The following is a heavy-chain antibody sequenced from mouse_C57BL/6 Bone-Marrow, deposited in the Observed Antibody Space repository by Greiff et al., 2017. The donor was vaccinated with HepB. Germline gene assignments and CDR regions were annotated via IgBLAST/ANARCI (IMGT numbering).Heavy chain of an antibody. CDR2: IRNKANNHAT. D-gene: IGHD1-1*01. J-gene: IGHJ2*01. CDR1: GFTFSDAW. CDR3: TRSSSSGWFGY. Sequence: EVQLQESGGGLVQPGGSMKLSCAASGFTFSDAWMDWVRQSPEKGLEWVAEIRNKANNHATYYAESVKGRFTISRDDSKSSVYLQMNSLRAEDTGIYYCTRSSSSGWFGYWGQGTTLTVSS. V-gene: IGHV6-6*01.